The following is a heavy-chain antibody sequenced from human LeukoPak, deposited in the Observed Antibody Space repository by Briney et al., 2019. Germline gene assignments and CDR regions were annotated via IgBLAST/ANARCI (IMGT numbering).Heavy chain of an antibody. Sequence: HTGGSLRLSCAASGFTFSDYAMSWVRQAPGKGLEWVSAIYSGGTTYYADSVKGRFTISRDNSKNTLYLQMNSLRAEDTAVYYCARVKRTDSSGYLNYFDYWGQGTLVTVSS. CDR3: ARVKRTDSSGYLNYFDY. D-gene: IGHD3-22*01. V-gene: IGHV3-53*01. J-gene: IGHJ4*02. CDR2: IYSGGTT. CDR1: GFTFSDYA.